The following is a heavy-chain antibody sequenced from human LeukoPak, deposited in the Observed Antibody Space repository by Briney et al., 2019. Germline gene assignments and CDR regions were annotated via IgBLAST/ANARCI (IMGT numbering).Heavy chain of an antibody. CDR1: GLTLGGHD. Sequence: GGSLRLSCTASGLTLGGHDMHWVRQTTGDGLEWVAAVSAGHHAFYAGSVRGRFTVSREDAKNSLFLRMNSLRAGDTAINYCVREARGYHYTYFDYWGQGSLVTVSS. D-gene: IGHD5-18*01. CDR3: VREARGYHYTYFDY. J-gene: IGHJ4*02. CDR2: VSAGHHA. V-gene: IGHV3-13*01.